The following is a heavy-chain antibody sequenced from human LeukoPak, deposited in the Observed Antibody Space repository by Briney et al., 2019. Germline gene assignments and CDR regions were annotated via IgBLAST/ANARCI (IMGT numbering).Heavy chain of an antibody. Sequence: SETLSLTCTGSGGSITSYYWTWIRQPPGKGLGWIGYIYYSGSTNYTPSLKSRVTISVDTSKNQFSLKLSSVTAADTAVYYCARFTHCGGDCYALDYWGQGTLVTVSS. CDR2: IYYSGST. V-gene: IGHV4-59*01. CDR1: GGSITSYY. J-gene: IGHJ4*02. CDR3: ARFTHCGGDCYALDY. D-gene: IGHD2-21*02.